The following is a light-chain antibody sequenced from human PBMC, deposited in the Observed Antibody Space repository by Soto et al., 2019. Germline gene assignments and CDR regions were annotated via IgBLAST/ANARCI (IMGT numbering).Light chain of an antibody. Sequence: DIQMTQSPSTLSASVGDRVSITCRAGQSISSWLAWYQQKPGKAPNLLIYDASNLKSGVPSRFSGSGSGTEFTLTISSLQPDDFATYYCQQYNVYPWTFGQGTKVDIK. CDR2: DAS. CDR1: QSISSW. J-gene: IGKJ1*01. V-gene: IGKV1-5*01. CDR3: QQYNVYPWT.